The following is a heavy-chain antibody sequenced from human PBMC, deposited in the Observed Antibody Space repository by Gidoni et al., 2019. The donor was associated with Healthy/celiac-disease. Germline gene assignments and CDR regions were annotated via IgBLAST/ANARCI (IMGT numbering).Heavy chain of an antibody. CDR3: ARADYYGSGSYYNIGWFDP. V-gene: IGHV1-69*01. D-gene: IGHD3-10*01. Sequence: QVQLVQSGAEVKKPGSSVKVSCKASGGTFSSYAICWVRQAPGQGLEWMGGIIPIFGTANYAQKFQGRVTITADESTSTAYMELSSLRSEDTAVYYCARADYYGSGSYYNIGWFDPWGQGTLVTVSS. CDR1: GGTFSSYA. J-gene: IGHJ5*02. CDR2: IIPIFGTA.